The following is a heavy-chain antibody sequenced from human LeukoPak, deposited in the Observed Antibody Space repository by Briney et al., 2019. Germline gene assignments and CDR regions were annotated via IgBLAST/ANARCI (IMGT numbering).Heavy chain of an antibody. CDR2: IYPGDSDT. CDR3: ARQGAVTSSYYYGMDV. Sequence: GESLKISCMGSGYSFTSYWIGWVRQMPGKGLEWMGIIYPGDSDTRYSPSFQGQVTISADKSISTAYLQWNSLKASDTAMYYCARQGAVTSSYYYGMDVWGKGTTVTVSS. J-gene: IGHJ6*04. CDR1: GYSFTSYW. V-gene: IGHV5-51*01. D-gene: IGHD4-17*01.